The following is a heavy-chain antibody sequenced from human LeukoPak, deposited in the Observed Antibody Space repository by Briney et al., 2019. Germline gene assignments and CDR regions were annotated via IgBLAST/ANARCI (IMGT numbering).Heavy chain of an antibody. V-gene: IGHV4-4*02. D-gene: IGHD2-15*01. CDR3: AKTPSPDCSGGSCYSLDY. Sequence: SETLSLTCAVSGGSISSSNWWSWVRQPPGKGLEWIGEIYHSGSTNYNPSLKSRVTISVDKSKNQSSLKLSSVTAADTAVYYCAKTPSPDCSGGSCYSLDYWGQGTLVTVSS. CDR2: IYHSGST. CDR1: GGSISSSNW. J-gene: IGHJ4*02.